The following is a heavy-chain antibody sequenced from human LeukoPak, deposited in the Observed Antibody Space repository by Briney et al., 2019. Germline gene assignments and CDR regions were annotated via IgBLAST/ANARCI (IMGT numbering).Heavy chain of an antibody. J-gene: IGHJ3*01. CDR2: IKLDGSQK. CDR3: ARGDFSDYRDYVDAFDV. CDR1: GFTFNNYC. V-gene: IGHV3-7*01. D-gene: IGHD4-17*01. Sequence: GGSLRLSCAASGFTFNNYCMSWVRQAPGKGLQWVANIKLDGSQKFYVDSVKGRFTISRDNTKNSLYLQMNSLRAEDTAMYYCARGDFSDYRDYVDAFDVWGQGTMVTVSS.